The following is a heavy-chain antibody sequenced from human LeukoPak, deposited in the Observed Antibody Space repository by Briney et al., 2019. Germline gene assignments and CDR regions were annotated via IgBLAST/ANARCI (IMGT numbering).Heavy chain of an antibody. J-gene: IGHJ6*02. CDR2: ISWNSGSI. CDR3: ARSPHYPSYHGMDV. V-gene: IGHV3-9*01. CDR1: GFTFGDYA. Sequence: GGSLRLSCAASGFTFGDYAMQWVRKAPGKGLEWVSGISWNSGSIGYADSVKGRFTISRDNAKNSLYLQMNSLRAEDTALYYCARSPHYPSYHGMDVWGQGTTVTVSS.